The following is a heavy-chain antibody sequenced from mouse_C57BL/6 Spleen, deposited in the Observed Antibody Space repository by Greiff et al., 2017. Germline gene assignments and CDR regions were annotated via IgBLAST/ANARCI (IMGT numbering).Heavy chain of an antibody. Sequence: QVQLKQPGAELVMPGASVKLSCKASGYTFTSYWMHWVKQRPGQGLEWIGEIDPSDSYTNYNQKFKGKSTLTVDKSSSTAYMQLSSLTSEDSAVYYCARNDYDGAGFAYWGQGTLVTVSA. CDR3: ARNDYDGAGFAY. J-gene: IGHJ3*01. V-gene: IGHV1-69*01. CDR1: GYTFTSYW. D-gene: IGHD2-4*01. CDR2: IDPSDSYT.